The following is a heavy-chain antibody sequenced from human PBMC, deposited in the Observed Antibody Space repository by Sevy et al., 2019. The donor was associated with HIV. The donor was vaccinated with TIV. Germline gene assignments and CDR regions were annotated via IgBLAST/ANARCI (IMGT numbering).Heavy chain of an antibody. V-gene: IGHV1-2*02. CDR1: GYTFTGYY. D-gene: IGHD2-8*01. J-gene: IGHJ6*02. Sequence: ASAKVSCKASGYTFTGYYMHWVRQAPGQGLEWMGWINPNSSGTNYAQKFQGRVTMTRDTSISTAYMELSRLRSDDTAVYYCARDPRYCTNGVCLSRGDYSYGMDVWGQGTTVTVSS. CDR2: INPNSSGT. CDR3: ARDPRYCTNGVCLSRGDYSYGMDV.